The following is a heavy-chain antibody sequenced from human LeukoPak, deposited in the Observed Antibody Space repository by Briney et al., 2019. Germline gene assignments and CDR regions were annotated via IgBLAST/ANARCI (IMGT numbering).Heavy chain of an antibody. J-gene: IGHJ1*01. D-gene: IGHD1-26*01. V-gene: IGHV3-21*04. Sequence: GGSLRLSCAASGFTFSSYAMSWVRQAPGKGLEWVSSISSSSSYIYYADSVKGRFTISRDNANKSLFLQMNSLRAEDTAVYCCTSHVGGTARAWGYFQYWGQGTLVTVSS. CDR3: TSHVGGTARAWGYFQY. CDR1: GFTFSSYA. CDR2: ISSSSSYI.